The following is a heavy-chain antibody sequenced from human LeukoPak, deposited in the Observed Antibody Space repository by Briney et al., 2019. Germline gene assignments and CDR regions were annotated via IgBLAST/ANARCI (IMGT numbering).Heavy chain of an antibody. J-gene: IGHJ4*02. Sequence: ASVKVSCKASGYTFTSYYMHWVRQAPGQGLEWMGWINPNSGGTNYAQKFQGRVTMTRDTSISTAYMELSRLRSDDTAVYYCAMLAYCGGDCYSPFDYWGQGTLVTVSS. CDR2: INPNSGGT. D-gene: IGHD2-21*02. V-gene: IGHV1-2*02. CDR3: AMLAYCGGDCYSPFDY. CDR1: GYTFTSYY.